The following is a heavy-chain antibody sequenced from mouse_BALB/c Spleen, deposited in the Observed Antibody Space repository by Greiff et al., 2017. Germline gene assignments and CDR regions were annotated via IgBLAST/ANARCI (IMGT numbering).Heavy chain of an antibody. CDR3: ARDRGVRDAMDY. J-gene: IGHJ4*01. Sequence: EVKVVESGGGLVQPGGSRKLSCAASGFTFSDYGMAWVRQAPGKGPEWVAFISNLAYSIYYADTVTGRFTISRENAKNTLYLEMSSLRSEDTAMYYCARDRGVRDAMDYWGQGTSVTVSS. CDR2: ISNLAYSI. D-gene: IGHD3-3*01. V-gene: IGHV5-15*02. CDR1: GFTFSDYG.